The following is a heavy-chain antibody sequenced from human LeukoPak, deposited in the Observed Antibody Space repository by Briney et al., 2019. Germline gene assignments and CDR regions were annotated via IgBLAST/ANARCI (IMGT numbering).Heavy chain of an antibody. CDR1: GFTFGDYA. V-gene: IGHV3-49*04. D-gene: IGHD2-2*01. CDR3: TRELVPAPGHYYFDY. Sequence: PGGSLRLSCTASGFTFGDYAMSWVRQAPGKGLEWVGFIRSKAYGGTTEYAASVKGRFTISRDDSKSIAYLQMNSLKTEDTAVYYCTRELVPAPGHYYFDYWGQGTLVTVSP. CDR2: IRSKAYGGTT. J-gene: IGHJ4*02.